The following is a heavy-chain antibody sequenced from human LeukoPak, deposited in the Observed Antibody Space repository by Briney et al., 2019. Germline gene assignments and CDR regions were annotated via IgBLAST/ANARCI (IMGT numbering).Heavy chain of an antibody. V-gene: IGHV4-59*08. J-gene: IGHJ6*02. CDR2: IYYSGST. CDR3: ARSLGKDYYYYGMDV. CDR1: GGSISSYY. Sequence: SETLSLTCTVSGGSISSYYWSWIRQPPGKGLEWIGYIYYSGSTNYNPSLKSRVTISVDTSKNQFSLKLSSVTAADTAVCYCARSLGKDYYYYGMDVWGQGTTVTVSS.